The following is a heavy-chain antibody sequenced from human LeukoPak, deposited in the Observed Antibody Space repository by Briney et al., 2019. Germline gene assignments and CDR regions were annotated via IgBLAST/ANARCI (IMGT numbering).Heavy chain of an antibody. D-gene: IGHD3-10*01. V-gene: IGHV3-15*01. Sequence: GSLRLSCAASGFTFSNAWMSWVRQAPGKGLEWVGRIKSKTVGGTTDYAAPVKGRFTISRDDSKNTLYLQMNSLKTEDTAVYYCTRDGEFFDYWGQGTLVTVSS. J-gene: IGHJ4*02. CDR1: GFTFSNAW. CDR2: IKSKTVGGTT. CDR3: TRDGEFFDY.